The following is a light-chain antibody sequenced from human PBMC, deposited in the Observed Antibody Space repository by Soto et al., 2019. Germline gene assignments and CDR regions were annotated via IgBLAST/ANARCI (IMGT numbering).Light chain of an antibody. V-gene: IGKV2-28*01. J-gene: IGKJ1*01. CDR3: MQALQTAWT. Sequence: DIVMTQSPLSLPVTPGEPASISCRSSQSLLHSNGYNYLDWYLQKPGQSPQLQIYLGSNRASGVPDRFSGSGSGTDFTLKISRVEAEDVGVYYCMQALQTAWTFGQGTKWIS. CDR1: QSLLHSNGYNY. CDR2: LGS.